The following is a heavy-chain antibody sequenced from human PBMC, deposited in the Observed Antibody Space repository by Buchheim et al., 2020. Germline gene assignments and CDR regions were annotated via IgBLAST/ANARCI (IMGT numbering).Heavy chain of an antibody. CDR3: ALVLGHCGGGTCYDLDS. CDR1: GFDFKNHG. V-gene: IGHV3-33*01. CDR2: IWYDASRS. D-gene: IGHD2-15*01. J-gene: IGHJ4*02. Sequence: QVHLVESGGRVVQPGRSLRLSCAASGFDFKNHGMHWVRQAPGKGLEWLAVIWYDASRSFYADSVQGRFIISRDNSQNTLFLQMNDLRTEDTGVYFCALVLGHCGGGTCYDLDSWGQGT.